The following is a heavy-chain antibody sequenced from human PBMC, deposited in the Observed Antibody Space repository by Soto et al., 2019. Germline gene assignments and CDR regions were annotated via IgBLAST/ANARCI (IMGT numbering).Heavy chain of an antibody. CDR1: GFTFSSYG. V-gene: IGHV3-30*18. J-gene: IGHJ4*02. Sequence: GGSLRLSCAASGFTFSSYGMHWVRQAPGKGLEWVAVISYDGSNKYYADSVKGRFTISRDNSKNTLYLQMNSLRAEDTAVYYCAKPYSSSWYFDYWGQGTLVTVSS. CDR3: AKPYSSSWYFDY. D-gene: IGHD6-13*01. CDR2: ISYDGSNK.